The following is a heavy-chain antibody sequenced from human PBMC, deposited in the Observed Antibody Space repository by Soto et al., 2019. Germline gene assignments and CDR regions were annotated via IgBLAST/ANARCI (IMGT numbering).Heavy chain of an antibody. V-gene: IGHV1-46*01. CDR1: GYTFTSYY. J-gene: IGHJ3*02. CDR3: AREVRDYYDSSGYFNDAFDI. CDR2: INPSGGST. D-gene: IGHD3-22*01. Sequence: QVQLVQSGAEVKKPGASVKVSCKASGYTFTSYYMHWVRQAPGQGLEWMGIINPSGGSTSYAQKFQGRGTMTRDTSASTVYMELSSLRSEDTAVYYCAREVRDYYDSSGYFNDAFDIWGQGTMVTVSS.